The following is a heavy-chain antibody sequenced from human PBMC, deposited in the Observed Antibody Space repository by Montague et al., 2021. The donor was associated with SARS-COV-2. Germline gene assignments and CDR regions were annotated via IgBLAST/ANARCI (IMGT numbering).Heavy chain of an antibody. CDR1: GDSVSSNGAT. D-gene: IGHD1-1*01. Sequence: CAISGDSVSSNGATWNWVRQSPSRGLEWLGRTYYRSKWYNDYAVSARGRVTINPDTSKNQFSLQLNSVTPEDTAIYYCTSGREGNYNVMDVWGQGTTVTVSS. J-gene: IGHJ6*02. CDR2: TYYRSKWYN. CDR3: TSGREGNYNVMDV. V-gene: IGHV6-1*01.